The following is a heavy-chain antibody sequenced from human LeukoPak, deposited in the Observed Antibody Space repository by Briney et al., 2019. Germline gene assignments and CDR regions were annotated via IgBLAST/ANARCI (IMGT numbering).Heavy chain of an antibody. CDR1: GGTFSSYA. Sequence: SVKVSCKASGGTFSSYAISWVRQAPGQGLEWMGGIIPIFGTANYAQKFQGRVTITTDESTSTAYMELSSLRSEDTAVYYCVRHMLVVAAAAISPFDHWGQGILVSVSS. J-gene: IGHJ4*02. CDR2: IIPIFGTA. V-gene: IGHV1-69*05. D-gene: IGHD2-2*02. CDR3: VRHMLVVAAAAISPFDH.